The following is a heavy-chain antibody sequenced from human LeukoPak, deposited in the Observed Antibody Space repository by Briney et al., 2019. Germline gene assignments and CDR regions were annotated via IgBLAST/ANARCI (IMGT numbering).Heavy chain of an antibody. J-gene: IGHJ4*02. D-gene: IGHD1-14*01. V-gene: IGHV4-59*02. CDR1: DGSVSSYY. CDR3: ARSRSFYNRRVNVWNFDS. Sequence: SETLSLTCTVSDGSVSSYYLNWIRQPPGKGLEWVGFIYYNGYTSYNPSLKSRVTLSIDTSKNQFSLKMTSITPADTAVYYCARSRSFYNRRVNVWNFDSWGQGTLVTVSS. CDR2: IYYNGYT.